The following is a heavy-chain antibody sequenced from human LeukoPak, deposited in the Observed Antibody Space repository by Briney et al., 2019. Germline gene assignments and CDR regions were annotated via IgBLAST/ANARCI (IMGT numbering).Heavy chain of an antibody. J-gene: IGHJ2*01. V-gene: IGHV3-74*01. CDR3: ARVGLGEWYFDL. Sequence: PGGSLRLSCAASGFTFSSYWMHWVRQAPGKGLVWVSRIKTDGSITSYADSVKGRSTISRDNAKNTLYVQMNSLRVEDTAVYYCARVGLGEWYFDLWGRGTLVTVSS. CDR2: IKTDGSIT. CDR1: GFTFSSYW. D-gene: IGHD1-26*01.